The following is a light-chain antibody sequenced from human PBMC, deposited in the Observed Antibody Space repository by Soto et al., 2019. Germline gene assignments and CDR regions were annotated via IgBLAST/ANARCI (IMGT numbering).Light chain of an antibody. CDR3: CSYTSSSTHV. Sequence: QPASVSGSPGQSITISCTGTSSDVGGYNFVSWYQQHPGKVPKLMIFDVNRRPSGVSDRFSGSKSGNTASLTIPGLQAEDEGDYYCCSYTSSSTHVFGSGTKLTVL. J-gene: IGLJ1*01. CDR2: DVN. CDR1: SSDVGGYNF. V-gene: IGLV2-14*03.